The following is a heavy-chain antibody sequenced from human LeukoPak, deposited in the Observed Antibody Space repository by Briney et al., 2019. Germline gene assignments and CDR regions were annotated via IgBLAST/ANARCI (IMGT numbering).Heavy chain of an antibody. CDR3: AREGEEPIPFDY. CDR2: INAGNGNT. J-gene: IGHJ4*02. Sequence: ASVKASCKASGYTFTSYAMHWVRQAPGQRLEWMGWINAGNGNTKYSQKFQGRVTITRDTSASTAYMELSSLRSEDTAVYYCAREGEEPIPFDYWGQGTLVTVSS. CDR1: GYTFTSYA. D-gene: IGHD3-16*01. V-gene: IGHV1-3*01.